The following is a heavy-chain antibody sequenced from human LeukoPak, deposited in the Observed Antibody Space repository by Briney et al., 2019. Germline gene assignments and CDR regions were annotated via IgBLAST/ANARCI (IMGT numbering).Heavy chain of an antibody. V-gene: IGHV3-30*04. D-gene: IGHD3-22*01. CDR2: ISYDGSNK. Sequence: GASLRLSCAASGFTFSSYAMHWVRQAPGKGLEWVAVISYDGSNKYYADSVKGRFTISRGNSKNTLYLQMNSLKTEDTAVYYCTTDSGYYYDSSGYHALYYFDYWGQGTLVTVSS. J-gene: IGHJ4*02. CDR3: TTDSGYYYDSSGYHALYYFDY. CDR1: GFTFSSYA.